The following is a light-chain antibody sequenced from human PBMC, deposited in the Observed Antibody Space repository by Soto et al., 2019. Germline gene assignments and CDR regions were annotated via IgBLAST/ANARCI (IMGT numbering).Light chain of an antibody. CDR1: SSDVGGYNY. CDR3: SPCNSRSTQV. V-gene: IGLV2-14*01. Sequence: QSALTHPASVSGSPGQAITISCTGTSSDVGGYNYVSWYQQHPGKAPKLMIYEVNNRHLGVSHRFSGSKSGNTAYLTISVLQAEEEADYYCSPCNSRSTQVLGGGTKFTVL. J-gene: IGLJ3*02. CDR2: EVN.